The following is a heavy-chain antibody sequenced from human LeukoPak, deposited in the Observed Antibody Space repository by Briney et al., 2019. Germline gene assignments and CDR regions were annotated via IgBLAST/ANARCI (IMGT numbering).Heavy chain of an antibody. CDR1: GFTFSSYA. Sequence: PGRSLRLSCAASGFTFSSYAMSWVRQAPGKGLEWVSAISGSGGSTYYADSVKGRFTISRDNSKNTLYLQMNSLRAEGTAVYYCAKDRGGIVVVPAAILSDWGQGTLVTVSS. J-gene: IGHJ1*01. D-gene: IGHD2-2*01. CDR2: ISGSGGST. CDR3: AKDRGGIVVVPAAILSD. V-gene: IGHV3-23*01.